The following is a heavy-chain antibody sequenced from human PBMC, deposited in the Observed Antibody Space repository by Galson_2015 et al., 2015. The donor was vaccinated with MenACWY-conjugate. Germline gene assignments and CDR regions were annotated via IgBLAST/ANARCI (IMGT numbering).Heavy chain of an antibody. V-gene: IGHV3-74*01. Sequence: SLRLSCAVSGFTFTRHWMHLVRQVPGKGLVWVSRISRDGTSTTYADSVKGRFTISRDNAKNTLYLQMSSLRVEDTAMYYCVRDRGDTVAVIPADYFDYWGQGTLVTVS. D-gene: IGHD2-15*01. CDR3: VRDRGDTVAVIPADYFDY. CDR2: ISRDGTST. J-gene: IGHJ4*02. CDR1: GFTFTRHW.